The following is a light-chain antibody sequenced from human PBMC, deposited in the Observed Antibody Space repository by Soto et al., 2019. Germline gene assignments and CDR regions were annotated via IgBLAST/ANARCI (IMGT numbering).Light chain of an antibody. CDR1: QSLRSC. Sequence: DNQMTQSPSTLSASVGDRVSITRRASQSLRSCLAWYQQKPGKAPKFLIYDASSLQSGVPSRFSGSGSGTEFTLTISSXXXXXXXXXYCQQYNTYSRTFAQGTKLE. CDR3: QQYNTYSRT. V-gene: IGKV1-5*01. CDR2: DAS. J-gene: IGKJ2*01.